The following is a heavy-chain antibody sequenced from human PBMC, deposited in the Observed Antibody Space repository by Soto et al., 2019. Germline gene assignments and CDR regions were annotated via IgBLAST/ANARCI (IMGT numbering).Heavy chain of an antibody. V-gene: IGHV4-34*01. Sequence: PSETLSLTCAVYGGSFSGYYWSWIRQPPGKGLEWIGEINHSGSTYYSLSLKSRVTISVDTSKNQFSLNLSFVTAADTAVYYCATMGTPATGLYYFDYWGQGTLVTVSS. CDR3: ATMGTPATGLYYFDY. J-gene: IGHJ4*02. D-gene: IGHD5-18*01. CDR1: GGSFSGYY. CDR2: INHSGST.